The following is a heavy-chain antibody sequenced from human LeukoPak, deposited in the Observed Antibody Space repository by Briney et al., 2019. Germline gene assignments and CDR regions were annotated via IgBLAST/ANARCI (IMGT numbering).Heavy chain of an antibody. Sequence: SETLSLTCAVYGGSFSGYYWSWIRQPPGKGLEWIVEINHSGSTNYNPSLKSRVTISVDTSKNQFSLKLSSVTAADTAVYYCARGRGRFGGRQRPAFDYWGQGTLVTVSS. J-gene: IGHJ4*02. V-gene: IGHV4-34*01. CDR3: ARGRGRFGGRQRPAFDY. CDR2: INHSGST. CDR1: GGSFSGYY. D-gene: IGHD3-10*01.